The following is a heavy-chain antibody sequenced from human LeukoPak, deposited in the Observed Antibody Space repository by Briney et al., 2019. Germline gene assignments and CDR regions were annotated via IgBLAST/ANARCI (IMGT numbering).Heavy chain of an antibody. CDR2: IYTLGST. J-gene: IGHJ3*02. Sequence: SETLSLTCTVSGGSINNYYWSWIRQPAGKGLEWIGRIYTLGSTNYNPSLKSRVTMSVDTSKNQFSLKLSSVTAADTAVYYCARGRYCSADICSGGDAFDIWGQGTMVSVSS. D-gene: IGHD2-15*01. CDR1: GGSINNYY. V-gene: IGHV4-4*07. CDR3: ARGRYCSADICSGGDAFDI.